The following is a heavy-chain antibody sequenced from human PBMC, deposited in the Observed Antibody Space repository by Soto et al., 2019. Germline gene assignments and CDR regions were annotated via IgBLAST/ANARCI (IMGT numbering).Heavy chain of an antibody. Sequence: PGGALKLSCAASGFPFSSHWMRWVRQAPGKGLEWVANIKQDGSEKYYVDSVKGRFTISRDNAKNSLYLQMNSLRAEDTAVYYCARGRGIFAFDIWGQGTMVTVSS. D-gene: IGHD1-26*01. V-gene: IGHV3-7*01. J-gene: IGHJ3*02. CDR3: ARGRGIFAFDI. CDR1: GFPFSSHW. CDR2: IKQDGSEK.